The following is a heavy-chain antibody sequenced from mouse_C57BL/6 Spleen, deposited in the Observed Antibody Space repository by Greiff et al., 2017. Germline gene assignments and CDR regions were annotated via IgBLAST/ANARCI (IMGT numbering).Heavy chain of an antibody. D-gene: IGHD2-4*01. V-gene: IGHV1-62-2*01. J-gene: IGHJ4*01. Sequence: QVHVKQSGAELVKPGASVKLSCKASGYTFTEYTIHWVKQRSGQGLEWIGWFYPGSGSIKYNEKFKDKATLTADKSSSTVYMELSRLTSEDSAVYFCARHGRDYDLYYYAMDYWGQGTSVTVSS. CDR2: FYPGSGSI. CDR3: ARHGRDYDLYYYAMDY. CDR1: GYTFTEYT.